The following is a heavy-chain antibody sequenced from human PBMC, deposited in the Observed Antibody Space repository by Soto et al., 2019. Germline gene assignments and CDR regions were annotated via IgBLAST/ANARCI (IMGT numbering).Heavy chain of an antibody. CDR2: VSGSGTNT. CDR3: AKMTTVTSLRNDCDY. D-gene: IGHD4-4*01. J-gene: IGHJ4*02. CDR1: GFTFRSYA. V-gene: IGHV3-23*01. Sequence: EVQLLESGGGLIQPGGSLRLSCAASGFTFRSYAMSWVRQAPGKGLEWVSVVSGSGTNTFYAASVKGRFTMSRDNSKNTSYLRMNSLRAADAAGYNWAKMTTVTSLRNDCDYWGQGALVTTSS.